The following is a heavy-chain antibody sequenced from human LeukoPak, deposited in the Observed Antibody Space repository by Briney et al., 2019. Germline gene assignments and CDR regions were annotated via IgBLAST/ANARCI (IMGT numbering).Heavy chain of an antibody. Sequence: ASVKVSCKASGYSFTNYDINWVRQASGQGLEWMGWLNPNSGKTGYAQRFQGRVTLTRNTSVSTAYMELSSLRFEDTAAYYCARQGGLDVWGQGTTVTVS. CDR3: ARQGGLDV. CDR2: LNPNSGKT. CDR1: GYSFTNYD. J-gene: IGHJ6*02. V-gene: IGHV1-8*01.